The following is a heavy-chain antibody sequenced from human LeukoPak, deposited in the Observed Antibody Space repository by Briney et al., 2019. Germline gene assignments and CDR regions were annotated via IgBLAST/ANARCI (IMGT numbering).Heavy chain of an antibody. D-gene: IGHD6-6*01. Sequence: PGGSLRLSCAAYGFTFSSYAMSWVRQAPGKGLEMVSAISGSGGSIYYADSVQGQFNISRDNSKNTLYLQMNSLRAEDTAVYYCAKALLTYSSSSDYWGQGTLVTVSS. J-gene: IGHJ4*02. CDR2: ISGSGGSI. V-gene: IGHV3-23*01. CDR1: GFTFSSYA. CDR3: AKALLTYSSSSDY.